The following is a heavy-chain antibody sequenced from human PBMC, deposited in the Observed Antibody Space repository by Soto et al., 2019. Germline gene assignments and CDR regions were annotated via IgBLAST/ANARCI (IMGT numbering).Heavy chain of an antibody. V-gene: IGHV1-69*08. J-gene: IGHJ3*01. CDR2: IIPILGIA. D-gene: IGHD3-16*01. Sequence: QVQLVQSGAEVKKPGSSVKVSCKASGGTFSSYTISWVRQAPGQGLEWMGRIIPILGIANYAQKFQGRVTITADKSTSTAYMELSSLRSEDTAVYYCARDLGKRGAFDLWGQGTMVTVSS. CDR1: GGTFSSYT. CDR3: ARDLGKRGAFDL.